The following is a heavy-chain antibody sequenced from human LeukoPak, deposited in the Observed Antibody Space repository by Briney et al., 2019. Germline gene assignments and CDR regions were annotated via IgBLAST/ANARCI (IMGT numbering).Heavy chain of an antibody. D-gene: IGHD3-10*01. Sequence: SETLSLTCAVYGGSFSGYYWSWIRQPPGKGLEWIGEINHSGSTNYNPSLKSRVTISVDTSKNQFSLKLSSVTAADTAVYYCGRAYPPPPVLLWFGRNWFDPWGQGTLVTVSS. CDR3: GRAYPPPPVLLWFGRNWFDP. V-gene: IGHV4-34*01. CDR1: GGSFSGYY. J-gene: IGHJ5*02. CDR2: INHSGST.